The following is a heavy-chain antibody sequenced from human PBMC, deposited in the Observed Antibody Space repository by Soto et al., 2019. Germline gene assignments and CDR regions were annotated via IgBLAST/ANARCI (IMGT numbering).Heavy chain of an antibody. CDR3: ARLGYCTNGVCPNNDY. CDR1: GYSFTSYW. J-gene: IGHJ4*02. V-gene: IGHV5-10-1*01. CDR2: IDPSDSYT. Sequence: GESLKISCKGSGYSFTSYWIRWVRQMPGKGLEWMGRIDPSDSYTNYSPSFQGHVTISADKSISTAYLQWSSLKASDTAMYYCARLGYCTNGVCPNNDYWGQGTLVTVSS. D-gene: IGHD2-8*01.